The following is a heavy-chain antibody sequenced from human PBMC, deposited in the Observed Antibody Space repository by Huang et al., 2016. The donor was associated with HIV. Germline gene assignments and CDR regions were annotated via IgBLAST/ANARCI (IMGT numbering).Heavy chain of an antibody. CDR2: ISNDGRNN. V-gene: IGHV3-30*04. Sequence: QVQLVESGGGVVQPGRSLRLSCAASGFPFNNHAMHWVRQAPGKGLDWVAGISNDGRNNYYAASVKGRFTISRDSSKSTLFLHMTSLRTEDTAVYYCARAKDTWDAYDIWGQGTMVIVSS. CDR1: GFPFNNHA. CDR3: ARAKDTWDAYDI. D-gene: IGHD5-18*01. J-gene: IGHJ3*02.